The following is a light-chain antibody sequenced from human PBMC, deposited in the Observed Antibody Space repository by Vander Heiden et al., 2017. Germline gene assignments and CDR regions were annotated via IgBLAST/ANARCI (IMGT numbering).Light chain of an antibody. V-gene: IGKV1-17*01. CDR1: QGIRNE. Sequence: IQMALSPSSVSASVGDRVTMTCRASQGIRNELGWYQQKPGKAPKRLIYGASSLQSGVPSRFSGSGSGTEFTLTISSLQPEDFATYFCLHYNSYPITFGQGTRLENK. CDR2: GAS. CDR3: LHYNSYPIT. J-gene: IGKJ5*01.